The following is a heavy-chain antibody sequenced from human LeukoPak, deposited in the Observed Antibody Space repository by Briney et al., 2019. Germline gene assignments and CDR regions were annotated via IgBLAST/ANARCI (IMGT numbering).Heavy chain of an antibody. J-gene: IGHJ4*02. CDR2: INHSGST. CDR1: GGSFSGYY. V-gene: IGHV4-34*01. D-gene: IGHD4-23*01. CDR3: ARHTTVEPNFEF. Sequence: SETLSLTCAVYGGSFSGYYRSWIRQPPGKGLEWIGEINHSGSTNYDPSLKSRVTISVDTSKSQFSLKLSSVTAADTAVFYCARHTTVEPNFEFWGQGTLVTVSS.